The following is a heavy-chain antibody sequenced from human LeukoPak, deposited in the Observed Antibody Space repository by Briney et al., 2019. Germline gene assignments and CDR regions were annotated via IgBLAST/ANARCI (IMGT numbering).Heavy chain of an antibody. CDR2: IYHSGST. J-gene: IGHJ4*02. CDR1: GGSISSSNW. V-gene: IGHV4-4*02. CDR3: ARDNDSSGYYYAFRY. D-gene: IGHD3-22*01. Sequence: SGTLSLTCAVSGGSISSSNWWSWVRQPPGKGLEWIGEIYHSGSTNYNPSLKSRVTISVDKSENQFSLKLSSVTAADTAVYYCARDNDSSGYYYAFRYWGQGTLVTVSS.